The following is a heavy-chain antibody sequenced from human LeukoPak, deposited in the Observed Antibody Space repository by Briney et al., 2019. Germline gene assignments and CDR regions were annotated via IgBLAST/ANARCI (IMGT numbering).Heavy chain of an antibody. CDR2: INPNSGGT. CDR3: ARDRGKVRFLEWRESVNYYYYMDV. D-gene: IGHD3-3*01. J-gene: IGHJ6*03. CDR1: GYTFTGYY. Sequence: ASVKVSCKASGYTFTGYYMHWVRQAPGQGLEWMGWINPNSGGTNYAQKFQGRVTMTRDTSISTAYMELSRLRSDDTAVYYCARDRGKVRFLEWRESVNYYYYMDVWGKGTTVTVSS. V-gene: IGHV1-2*02.